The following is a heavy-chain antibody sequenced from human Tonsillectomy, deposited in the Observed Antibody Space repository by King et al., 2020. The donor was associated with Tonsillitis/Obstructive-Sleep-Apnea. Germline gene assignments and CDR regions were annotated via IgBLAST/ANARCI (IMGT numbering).Heavy chain of an antibody. J-gene: IGHJ6*03. V-gene: IGHV1-69*01. Sequence: QLVQSGAEVKKPGSSVKVSCKASGGTFSSYAISWVRQAPGQGLEWMGGIIPIFGTANYAQKFQGRVTITAEESTTTAYRELSSLRSEGTAGYYCARGGGSILDYYSYMDVWGKGTTVTVSS. CDR3: ARGGGSILDYYSYMDV. CDR1: GGTFSSYA. CDR2: IIPIFGTA. D-gene: IGHD2-21*01.